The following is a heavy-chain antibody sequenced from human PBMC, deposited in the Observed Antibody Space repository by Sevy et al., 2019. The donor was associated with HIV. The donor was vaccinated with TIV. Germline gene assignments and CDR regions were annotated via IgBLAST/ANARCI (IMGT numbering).Heavy chain of an antibody. CDR3: AKTDRISALGQFDY. CDR2: ISGSGDIT. V-gene: IGHV3-23*01. J-gene: IGHJ4*02. D-gene: IGHD6-13*01. CDR1: GFTFSIFA. Sequence: GGSLRLSCAASGFTFSIFAMSWVRQAPGKGLEWVSIISGSGDITYYEQSVKGRFTISRDNSKNTLSLQMNSLRAEDTAIYFCAKTDRISALGQFDYWGQGTLVTVSS.